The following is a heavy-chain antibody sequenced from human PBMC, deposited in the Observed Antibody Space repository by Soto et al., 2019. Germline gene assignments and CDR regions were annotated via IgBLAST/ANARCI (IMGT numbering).Heavy chain of an antibody. CDR1: GGTFSTYA. J-gene: IGHJ4*02. CDR3: ARHWGFGTGYYFDF. CDR2: IIPVFVTP. D-gene: IGHD3-10*01. V-gene: IGHV1-69*01. Sequence: QVQLVQSGAEVKKPGSSVKVSCKASGGTFSTYAISWVRQAPGQGLEWMGGIIPVFVTPKYAQKFQGRVTITADESASTVDLELSSLRSEDTAVYYCARHWGFGTGYYFDFWGQGTLVTVSS.